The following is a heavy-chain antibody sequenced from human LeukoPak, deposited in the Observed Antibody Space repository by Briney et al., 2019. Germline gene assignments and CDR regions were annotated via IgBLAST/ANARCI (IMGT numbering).Heavy chain of an antibody. CDR1: GGPISSYY. CDR2: IYTRGSA. Sequence: SETLSLTCTVSGGPISSYYWSWIRRPAGKGLEWIGRIYTRGSANYNPSLKSRVTISVDTSKNQFSLRLTSVTAADTAVYYCARVGVAGPYYFGYWGQGTLVTVSS. D-gene: IGHD6-19*01. CDR3: ARVGVAGPYYFGY. V-gene: IGHV4-4*07. J-gene: IGHJ4*02.